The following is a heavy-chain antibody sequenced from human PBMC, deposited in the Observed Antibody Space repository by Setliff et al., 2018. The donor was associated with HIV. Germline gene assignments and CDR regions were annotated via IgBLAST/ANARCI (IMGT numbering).Heavy chain of an antibody. D-gene: IGHD4-17*01. Sequence: GESLKISCAASGFIFEDYAMHWVRQVPGKGLEWVALISWDGATTNYADSVKGRFTISRDNAKNSLNLQMNSLRAGDTAVYYCLRGGSFGDIPNCWGQGTLVTVSS. V-gene: IGHV3-43D*04. CDR2: ISWDGATT. CDR3: LRGGSFGDIPNC. CDR1: GFIFEDYA. J-gene: IGHJ4*02.